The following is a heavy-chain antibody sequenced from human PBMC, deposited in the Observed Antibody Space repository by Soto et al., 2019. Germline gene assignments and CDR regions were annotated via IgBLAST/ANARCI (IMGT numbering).Heavy chain of an antibody. V-gene: IGHV1-8*01. CDR1: GYTFTSYD. CDR3: ARGPPVTGKLELSLEVRNWFDP. Sequence: ASVKVSCKASGYTFTSYDINWVRQATGQGLEWMGWMNPNSGNTGYAQKFQGRVTMTRNTSISTAYMELSSLRSEDTAVYYCARGPPVTGKLELSLEVRNWFDPWGQGTLVTVSS. J-gene: IGHJ5*02. CDR2: MNPNSGNT. D-gene: IGHD1-7*01.